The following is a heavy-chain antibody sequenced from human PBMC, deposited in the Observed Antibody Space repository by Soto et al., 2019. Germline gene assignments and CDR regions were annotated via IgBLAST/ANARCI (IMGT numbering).Heavy chain of an antibody. CDR1: GFPFSSYG. CDR2: ISYDGSNK. Sequence: QVQLVESGGGGVQLGSSLRLSCAASGFPFSSYGMHWVRQAPGKGLEWVAHISYDGSNKHYTDSVKGRFTISRDNSKNMLYLQMSSLRAEDTAVYFCAGGQYYFDYCGQGTRVSVSS. J-gene: IGHJ4*02. CDR3: AGGQYYFDY. D-gene: IGHD2-15*01. V-gene: IGHV3-30*03.